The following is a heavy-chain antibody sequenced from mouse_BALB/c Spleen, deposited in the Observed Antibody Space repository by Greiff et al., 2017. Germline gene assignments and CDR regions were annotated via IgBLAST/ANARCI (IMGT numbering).Heavy chain of an antibody. CDR2: ISDGGSYT. CDR1: GFTFSDYY. CDR3: ARQTGTAMDD. Sequence: EVQVVESGGGLVKPGGSLKLSCAASGFTFSDYYMYWVRQTPEKRLEWVATISDGGSYTYYPDSVKGRFTISRDNAKNNLYLQMSSLKSEDTAMYYCARQTGTAMDDWGQGTSVTVAS. J-gene: IGHJ4*01. D-gene: IGHD4-1*01. V-gene: IGHV5-4*02.